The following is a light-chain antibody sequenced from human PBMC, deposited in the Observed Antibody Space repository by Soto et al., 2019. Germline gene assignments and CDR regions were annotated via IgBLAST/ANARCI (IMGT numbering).Light chain of an antibody. CDR3: SSYTSSNTYG. V-gene: IGLV2-14*03. Sequence: QFVLTQPASVSGSPGQSIAISCTGTSSDVGGYNSVSWYQQHPGKAPKLMIYNVSNRPSGVSDRFSGSKSGNTASLTISGLQAEDEADYYCSSYTSSNTYGFGTGTKVTVL. J-gene: IGLJ1*01. CDR1: SSDVGGYNS. CDR2: NVS.